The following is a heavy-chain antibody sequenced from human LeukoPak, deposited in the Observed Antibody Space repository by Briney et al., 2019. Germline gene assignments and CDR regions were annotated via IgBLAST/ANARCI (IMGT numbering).Heavy chain of an antibody. CDR1: GFSHSTSGAG. Sequence: SGPTLVKPTQTLTLTCTFSGFSHSTSGAGVGWIRQPPGKALEWLAVIYWGDDKRYSPSLKSRLTITKDTSKNQVDLSMTNVDPVDTAIYYCAHKKYFGSGSLGDSFDYWGQGTLVTVS. V-gene: IGHV2-5*02. CDR3: AHKKYFGSGSLGDSFDY. J-gene: IGHJ4*02. D-gene: IGHD3-10*01. CDR2: IYWGDDK.